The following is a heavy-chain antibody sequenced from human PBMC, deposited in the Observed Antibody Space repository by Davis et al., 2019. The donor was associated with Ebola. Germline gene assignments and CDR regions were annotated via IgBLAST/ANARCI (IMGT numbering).Heavy chain of an antibody. CDR2: IIPIFGTA. CDR1: GGTFSSYA. CDR3: ARDQDGSGPFDY. D-gene: IGHD3-10*01. V-gene: IGHV1-69*13. J-gene: IGHJ4*02. Sequence: SVKVSCKASGGTFSSYAISWVRQAPGQGLEWMGGIIPIFGTANYAQKFQGRVTITADESTSTAYMELSSLRSEDTAVYYCARDQDGSGPFDYWGQGTLVTVSS.